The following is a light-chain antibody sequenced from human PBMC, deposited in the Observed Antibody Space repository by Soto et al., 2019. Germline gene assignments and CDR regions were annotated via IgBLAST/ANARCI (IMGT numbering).Light chain of an antibody. CDR1: QSLLHSNGYNY. CDR2: LGS. Sequence: DIVMTQSPLSLPVTPGEPASISCRSSQSLLHSNGYNYLDWYLQKPGQSPQLLIYLGSNRASGVPDRFSGSGSGTDFTLKISRVEAEDVGVYYCMQALGTPVHFGQGTKLEIK. J-gene: IGKJ2*01. CDR3: MQALGTPVH. V-gene: IGKV2-28*01.